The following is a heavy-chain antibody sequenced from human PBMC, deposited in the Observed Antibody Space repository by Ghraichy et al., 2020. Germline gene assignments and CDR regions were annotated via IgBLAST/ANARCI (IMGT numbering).Heavy chain of an antibody. CDR3: ARGGPYCSGGSCTEAYYYYMDV. V-gene: IGHV4-34*01. D-gene: IGHD2-15*01. CDR1: GGSFSGYY. CDR2: INHSGST. J-gene: IGHJ6*03. Sequence: SETLSLTCAVYGGSFSGYYWSWIRQPPGKGLEWIGEINHSGSTNYNPSLKSRVTISVDTSKNQFTLKLSSVTAADTAVYYCARGGPYCSGGSCTEAYYYYMDVWGKGTTVTVSS.